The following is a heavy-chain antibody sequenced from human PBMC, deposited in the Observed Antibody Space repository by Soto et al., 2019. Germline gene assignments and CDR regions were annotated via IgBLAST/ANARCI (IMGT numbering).Heavy chain of an antibody. CDR1: GYTITSYA. Sequence: QVQLVQSGAEVKKPGASVKVSCKASGYTITSYAMHWVRQAPGQRLEWMGWINAGNGNTKYSQKFQGRVTITRDTSASTAYMELSSLRSEDTAVYYCARCVLLWFGESSLDYWGQGTLVTVSS. J-gene: IGHJ4*02. CDR3: ARCVLLWFGESSLDY. D-gene: IGHD3-10*01. V-gene: IGHV1-3*01. CDR2: INAGNGNT.